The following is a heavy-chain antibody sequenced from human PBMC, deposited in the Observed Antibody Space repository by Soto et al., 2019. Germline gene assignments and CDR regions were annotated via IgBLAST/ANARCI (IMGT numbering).Heavy chain of an antibody. CDR3: GRYRTNTKCRGGYYLDL. V-gene: IGHV1-69*01. CDR1: GDSFTNYA. D-gene: IGHD2-8*01. Sequence: QVLLVQSGAEMKQPGSSVSVSCRASGDSFTNYAFTWVRQAPGQGPEWLGGIILALGTPHYSQRFQGRLTITADESSSTVYMELGSLRLDDTAVYYCGRYRTNTKCRGGYYLDLWGQGTLLTVSS. J-gene: IGHJ5*02. CDR2: IILALGTP.